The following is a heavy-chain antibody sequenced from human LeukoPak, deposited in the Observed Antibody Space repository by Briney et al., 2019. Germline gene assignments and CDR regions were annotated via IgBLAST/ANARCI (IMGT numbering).Heavy chain of an antibody. V-gene: IGHV3-30*18. Sequence: GGSLRLSCAASGFTFSSYGMHWVRQAPGKGLEWVAVISYDGSNKYYADSVKGRFTISRDNSKNTLYLQMNSPRAEDTAVYYCAKNYLPDYYGSGSYYNAAMDVWGQGTTVTVSS. CDR1: GFTFSSYG. J-gene: IGHJ6*02. CDR3: AKNYLPDYYGSGSYYNAAMDV. D-gene: IGHD3-10*01. CDR2: ISYDGSNK.